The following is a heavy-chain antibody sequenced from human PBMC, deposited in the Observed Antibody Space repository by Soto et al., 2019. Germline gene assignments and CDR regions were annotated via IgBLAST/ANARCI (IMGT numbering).Heavy chain of an antibody. D-gene: IGHD6-13*01. CDR2: INHSGRT. V-gene: IGHV4-34*01. CDR1: DGSISGYY. CDR3: AGRKMGSWTDFAS. Sequence: PLSDPCAVYDGSISGYYWSRIRKPPGKGLEWIGEINHSGRTNYNPSLKSRVTVSVDKSKNQFSLKLSSVTAADTAVYYCAGRKMGSWTDFASWGQGILVTVSS. J-gene: IGHJ4*02.